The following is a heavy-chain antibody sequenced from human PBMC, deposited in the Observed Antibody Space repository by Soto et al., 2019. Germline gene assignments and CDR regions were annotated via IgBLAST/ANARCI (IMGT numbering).Heavy chain of an antibody. CDR3: ARTNYDFWSGSGVGMDV. V-gene: IGHV1-18*01. CDR1: GYPFTSYG. J-gene: IGHJ6*02. Sequence: QVQLVQSGAEVKKPGASVTVSCKASGYPFTSYGISWVRQAPGQTRAWTGWISADNGNANYAQKVQGRVTMTTDTSTSTAYMELRSLRSDDTAVYYCARTNYDFWSGSGVGMDVWGQGTTVTVSS. CDR2: ISADNGNA. D-gene: IGHD3-3*01.